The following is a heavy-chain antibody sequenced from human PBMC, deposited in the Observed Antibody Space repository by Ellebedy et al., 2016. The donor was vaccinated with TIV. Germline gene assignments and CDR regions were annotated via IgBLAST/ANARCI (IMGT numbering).Heavy chain of an antibody. D-gene: IGHD4-11*01. CDR3: ARDRAEGVADYFNP. V-gene: IGHV3-21*01. CDR1: GVTFSSYG. J-gene: IGHJ5*02. Sequence: GESLKISXAASGVTFSSYGMNWVRQAPGKGLECIASISRSSSYIYYADSVEGRFTISRDNAKNSLYLQMNSLRAENTAVYYCARDRAEGVADYFNPWGQGTLVTVSS. CDR2: ISRSSSYI.